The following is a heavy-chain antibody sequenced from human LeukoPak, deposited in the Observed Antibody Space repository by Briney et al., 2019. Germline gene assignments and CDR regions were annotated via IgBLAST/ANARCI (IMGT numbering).Heavy chain of an antibody. CDR1: GGSFSGYY. J-gene: IGHJ4*02. V-gene: IGHV4-34*01. CDR2: INHSGST. CDR3: ASSTGCGGDCPLAIDY. Sequence: SETLSLTCAVYGGSFSGYYWSWIRQPPGKGLEWIGEINHSGSTNYNPSLKSRVTISVDTSKNQFSLKLSSVTAADTAVYYCASSTGCGGDCPLAIDYWGQGTLVTVSS. D-gene: IGHD2-21*02.